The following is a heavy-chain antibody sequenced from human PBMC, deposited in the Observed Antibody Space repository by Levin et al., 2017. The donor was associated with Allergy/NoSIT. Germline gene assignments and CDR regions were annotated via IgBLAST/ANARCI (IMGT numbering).Heavy chain of an antibody. CDR3: TISHRCTSGD. CDR2: IRSKANSYAT. V-gene: IGHV3-73*01. Sequence: GESLKISCAASGFIFSGSAMNWVRQASGKGPEWVGRIRSKANSYATEYTASVKVRFTISRDDSKNTAYLHMNNLKAEDTAVYYCTISHRCTSGDWGQGTLVTVSS. CDR1: GFIFSGSA. D-gene: IGHD2-15*01. J-gene: IGHJ4*02.